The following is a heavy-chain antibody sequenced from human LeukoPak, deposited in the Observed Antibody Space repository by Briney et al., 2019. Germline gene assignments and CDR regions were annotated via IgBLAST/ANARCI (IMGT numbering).Heavy chain of an antibody. V-gene: IGHV4-39*01. CDR3: ARLYSSGSSGRGFTDY. J-gene: IGHJ4*02. CDR2: ISYSGST. D-gene: IGHD3-10*01. CDR1: GGSINNNNYY. Sequence: KPSETLSPTCTVSGGSINNNNYYWGWIRQPPGEGLEWIGSISYSGSTSYNPSLKSRLTMSVDTSKNQFSLKLSSVTAADTAVYYCARLYSSGSSGRGFTDYWGQGTLVSLSS.